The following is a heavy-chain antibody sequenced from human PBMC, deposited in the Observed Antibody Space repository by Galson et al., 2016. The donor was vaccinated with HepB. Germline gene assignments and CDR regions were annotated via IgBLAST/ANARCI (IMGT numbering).Heavy chain of an antibody. CDR2: IYHSGST. Sequence: TLSLTCAVYGGSFIGYYWSWIRQHPGKGLEWIGYIYHSGSTHYNPSLKSRVTISVDTAKNQFSLKLSSVTAADTAIYYCARDKKVTIFGVVISRGLDPWGQGTLVTVAS. CDR1: GGSFIGYY. CDR3: ARDKKVTIFGVVISRGLDP. J-gene: IGHJ5*02. D-gene: IGHD3-3*01. V-gene: IGHV4-34*09.